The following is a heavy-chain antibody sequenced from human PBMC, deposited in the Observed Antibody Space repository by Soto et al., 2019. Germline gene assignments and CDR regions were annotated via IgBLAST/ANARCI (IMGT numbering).Heavy chain of an antibody. CDR2: ISAYNGNT. CDR3: ARDCSSTSCSRIFEY. V-gene: IGHV1-18*01. D-gene: IGHD2-2*01. J-gene: IGHJ4*02. CDR1: GYTFTSYG. Sequence: ASVKVSCKASGYTFTSYGISWVRQAPGQGLEWMGWISAYNGNTNYAQKLRGRVTMTTDTSTSTAYMELRSLRSDDTAVYYCARDCSSTSCSRIFEYWGQGTLVTVSS.